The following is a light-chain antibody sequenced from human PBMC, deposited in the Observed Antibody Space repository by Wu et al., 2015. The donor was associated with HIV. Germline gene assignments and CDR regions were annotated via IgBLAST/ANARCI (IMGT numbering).Light chain of an antibody. CDR3: QQYSSYSAWT. Sequence: DVQMTQSPSTLSASVGERVTMTCRASESLNNRLAWYQQKPGKAPQLLIYWASSLERGAPSRFSGNGSETEFTLTITSLQPDDFATYYCQQYSSYSAWTFGQGTKVEIK. V-gene: IGKV1-5*03. CDR1: ESLNNR. CDR2: WAS. J-gene: IGKJ1*01.